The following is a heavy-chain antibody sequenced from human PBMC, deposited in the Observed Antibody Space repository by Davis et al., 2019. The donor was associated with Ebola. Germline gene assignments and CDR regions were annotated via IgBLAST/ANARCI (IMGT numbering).Heavy chain of an antibody. CDR3: ARPGGVGGDY. CDR2: IYYSGST. J-gene: IGHJ4*02. V-gene: IGHV4-39*01. Sequence: PGGSLRLSCTVSGGSISSGDYYWAWIRQPPGKGLEWIGNIYYSGSTYYNPSLKSRVTISVDTSKNQFSLKLSSVTAADTAVYYCARPGGVGGDYWGQGTLVTVSS. CDR1: GGSISSGDYY. D-gene: IGHD3-16*01.